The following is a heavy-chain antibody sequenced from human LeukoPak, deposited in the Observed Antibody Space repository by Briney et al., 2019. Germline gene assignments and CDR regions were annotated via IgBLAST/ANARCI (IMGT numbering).Heavy chain of an antibody. CDR3: ARDREVGATGYYFDY. J-gene: IGHJ4*02. V-gene: IGHV4-61*02. CDR1: GGSISSGSYY. Sequence: SETLSLTCTVSGGSISSGSYYWSWIRQPAGKGLEWIGRIYTSGSTNYNPSLKSRVTISVDTSKNQFSLKLSSVTAADTAVYYCARDREVGATGYYFDYWSQGTLVTVSS. CDR2: IYTSGST. D-gene: IGHD1-26*01.